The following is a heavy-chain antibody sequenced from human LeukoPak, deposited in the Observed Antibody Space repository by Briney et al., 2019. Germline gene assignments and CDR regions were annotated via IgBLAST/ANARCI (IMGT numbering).Heavy chain of an antibody. CDR2: IYPGGSET. J-gene: IGHJ4*02. D-gene: IGHD5-24*01. Sequence: GESLKISCKGLGYSFSSYWNAWVRQRPGKGLEWMGIIYPGGSETRYDPSFQGQVTISADSSTSTAYLQWSSLRASDTAMYYCARAGRDGYNQNFDYWGQGTLVTVSS. CDR1: GYSFSSYW. CDR3: ARAGRDGYNQNFDY. V-gene: IGHV5-51*01.